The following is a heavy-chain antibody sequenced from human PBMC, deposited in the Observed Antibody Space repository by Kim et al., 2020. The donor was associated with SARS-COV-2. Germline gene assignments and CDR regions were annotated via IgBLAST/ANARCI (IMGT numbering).Heavy chain of an antibody. D-gene: IGHD3-22*01. V-gene: IGHV4-34*01. J-gene: IGHJ4*02. Sequence: LKSRVTISVDTSKNQFSLKLSSVTAADTAVYYCARVRARNYYDSSGPLDYWGQGTLVTVSS. CDR3: ARVRARNYYDSSGPLDY.